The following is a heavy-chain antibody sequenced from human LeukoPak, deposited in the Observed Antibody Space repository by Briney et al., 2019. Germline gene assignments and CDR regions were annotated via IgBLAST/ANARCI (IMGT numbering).Heavy chain of an antibody. D-gene: IGHD4-17*01. Sequence: GGSLRLSCAASGFTFSSYSMNWVRQAPGKGLEWVSSISTSSSYIYYADSVKGRFTISRDNAKNSLYLQMNSLRAEDTAVYYCARDSDRSKTTVTYFEYWGQGTLVPVSS. CDR3: ARDSDRSKTTVTYFEY. CDR2: ISTSSSYI. CDR1: GFTFSSYS. V-gene: IGHV3-21*01. J-gene: IGHJ4*02.